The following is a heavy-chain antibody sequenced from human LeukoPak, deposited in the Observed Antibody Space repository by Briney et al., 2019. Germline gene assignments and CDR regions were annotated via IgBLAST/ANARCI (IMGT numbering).Heavy chain of an antibody. CDR3: ARDPSNYIDY. CDR2: LNPDSGAT. CDR1: GYTFTGYY. D-gene: IGHD1-1*01. Sequence: ASVKVSCKASGYTFTGYYMHWVRQAPGQELEWMGWLNPDSGATNYAQKFQGRVTMTRDTSISTAYMDLSRLRSDDTAIYYCARDPSNYIDYWGQGSLVTVSS. V-gene: IGHV1-2*02. J-gene: IGHJ4*02.